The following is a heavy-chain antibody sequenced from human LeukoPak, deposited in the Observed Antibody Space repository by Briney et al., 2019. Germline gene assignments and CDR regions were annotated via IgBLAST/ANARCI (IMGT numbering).Heavy chain of an antibody. D-gene: IGHD1-14*01. J-gene: IGHJ5*02. V-gene: IGHV4-30-2*01. Sequence: SETLSLTCAVSGGSISSGGYSWSWIRQPPGKGLEWIGYIYHSGSTYYNLSLKSRVTISVDRSKNQFSLKLSSVTAADTAVYYCARARPPLDKNGNWFDPWGQGTLVTVSS. CDR3: ARARPPLDKNGNWFDP. CDR2: IYHSGST. CDR1: GGSISSGGYS.